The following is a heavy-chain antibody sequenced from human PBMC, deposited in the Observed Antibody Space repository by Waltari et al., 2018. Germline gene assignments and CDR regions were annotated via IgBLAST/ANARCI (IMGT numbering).Heavy chain of an antibody. J-gene: IGHJ3*02. CDR2: VDPEDGQT. CDR3: ATALGDSISASRPFEI. D-gene: IGHD3-3*02. CDR1: GYTLSNYY. V-gene: IGHV1-69-2*01. Sequence: EVRLLQSGAEVKKPGTTLKISCRLSGYTLSNYYIHWIQQAPGTGLQWMGLVDPEDGQTIYAEALQGRISMNADSSTETVYMELTSLTSDDSAVYYCATALGDSISASRPFEIWGQGTVITVSS.